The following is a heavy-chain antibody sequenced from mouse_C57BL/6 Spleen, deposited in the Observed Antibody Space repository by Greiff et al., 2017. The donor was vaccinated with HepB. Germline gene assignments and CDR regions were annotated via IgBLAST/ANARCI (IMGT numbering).Heavy chain of an antibody. CDR1: GYTFTSYW. Sequence: LQPGAELVMPGASVKLSCKASGYTFTSYWMHWVKQRPGQGLEWIGEIDPSDSYTNYNQKFKGKSTLTVDKSSSTAYMQLSSLTSEDSAVYYCARLGGVGYFDVWGTGTTVTVSS. D-gene: IGHD1-1*01. V-gene: IGHV1-69*01. CDR3: ARLGGVGYFDV. CDR2: IDPSDSYT. J-gene: IGHJ1*03.